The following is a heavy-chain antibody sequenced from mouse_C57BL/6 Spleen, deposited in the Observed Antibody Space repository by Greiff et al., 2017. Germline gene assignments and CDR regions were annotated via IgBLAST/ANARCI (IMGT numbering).Heavy chain of an antibody. CDR1: GYTFTSYW. V-gene: IGHV1-55*01. Sequence: QVQLKQPGAELVKPGASVKMSCKASGYTFTSYWITWVKQRPGQGLEWIGDIYPGSGSTNYNEKFKSKATLTVDTSSSTAYMPLSSLTSEDSAVYYCARSIYGGSPWFAYWGQGTLVTVSA. CDR3: ARSIYGGSPWFAY. CDR2: IYPGSGST. D-gene: IGHD1-1*02. J-gene: IGHJ3*01.